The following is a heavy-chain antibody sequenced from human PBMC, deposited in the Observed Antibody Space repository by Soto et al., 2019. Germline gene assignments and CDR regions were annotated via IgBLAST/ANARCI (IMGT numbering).Heavy chain of an antibody. CDR2: MYPNNGQT. D-gene: IGHD3-16*01. Sequence: QVQLVQSGAEVKRPGASVKVSCKASGDTFSNFDLNWVRQATGQGPEWMGWMYPNNGQTAYARTFQGRVTMTWNSSTSTAYMELSSLTSEDTAVYYCATMIRGLIHWLDPWGQGTLVTVSS. CDR3: ATMIRGLIHWLDP. J-gene: IGHJ5*02. CDR1: GDTFSNFD. V-gene: IGHV1-8*01.